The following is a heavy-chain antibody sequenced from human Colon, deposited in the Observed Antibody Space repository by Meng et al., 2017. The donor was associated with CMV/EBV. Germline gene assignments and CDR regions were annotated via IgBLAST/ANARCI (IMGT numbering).Heavy chain of an antibody. CDR1: GFNFNSYA. J-gene: IGHJ4*02. D-gene: IGHD1-26*01. CDR3: AARSAFDY. Sequence: GGSLRLFCVASGFNFNSYAMNWVRQAPGKGLEWVAAITADRKFMYYADSVKGRFVISRDNAKNSLFLQMNSLTAADTGVYYCAARSAFDYWGLGTLVTVSS. V-gene: IGHV3-21*06. CDR2: ITADRKFM.